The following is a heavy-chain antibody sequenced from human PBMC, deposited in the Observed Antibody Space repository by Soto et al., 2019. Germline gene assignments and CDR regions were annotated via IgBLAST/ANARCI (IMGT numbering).Heavy chain of an antibody. CDR3: AGGSWGVRGVNWFDP. CDR1: GYTFTSYD. Sequence: QVQLVQSGAEVKKPGASVKISCKASGYTFTSYDINWVRQATGQGLEWMGWMNPNSGNTGYAQKFQGRVTMTRNTSIRTAYMELSSLRSEDTAVYYCAGGSWGVRGVNWFDPWGQGTLVTVSS. J-gene: IGHJ5*02. V-gene: IGHV1-8*01. D-gene: IGHD3-10*01. CDR2: MNPNSGNT.